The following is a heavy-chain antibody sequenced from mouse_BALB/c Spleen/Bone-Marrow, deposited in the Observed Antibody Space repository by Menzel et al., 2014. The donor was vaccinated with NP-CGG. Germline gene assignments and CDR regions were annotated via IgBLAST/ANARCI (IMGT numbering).Heavy chain of an antibody. CDR2: ISYSGST. J-gene: IGHJ1*01. V-gene: IGHV3-8*02. D-gene: IGHD1-1*01. Sequence: EVNLVESGPSLVKPSQTLSLTCSVTGDSITSGYWNWIRKFPGNKLEYMGYISYSGSTYYNPSLKSRISITRDTSKNQYYLQLNSVTTEDTATYYCARLLRSLYWYFDVWGAGTTVTVSS. CDR3: ARLLRSLYWYFDV. CDR1: GDSITSGY.